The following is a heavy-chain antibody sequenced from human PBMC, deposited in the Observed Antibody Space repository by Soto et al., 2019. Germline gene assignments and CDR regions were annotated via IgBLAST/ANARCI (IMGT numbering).Heavy chain of an antibody. V-gene: IGHV4-30-4*01. D-gene: IGHD5-18*01. J-gene: IGHJ5*02. Sequence: SETLSLTCTFSGCSISSGDYYWSWIRQPPGKGLEWIGYIYYSGSTYYNPSLKSRVTISVDTSKNQFSLKLSSVTAADTAVYYCARQDTAMVTWFDPWGQGTLVTVSS. CDR3: ARQDTAMVTWFDP. CDR2: IYYSGST. CDR1: GCSISSGDYY.